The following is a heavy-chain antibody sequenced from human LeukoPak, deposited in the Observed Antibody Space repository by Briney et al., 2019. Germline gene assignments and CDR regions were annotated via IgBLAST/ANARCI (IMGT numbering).Heavy chain of an antibody. CDR2: IYYSGST. CDR1: GGSISSSSYY. D-gene: IGHD7-27*01. CDR3: ARHGARTGDFDY. V-gene: IGHV4-39*01. J-gene: IGHJ4*02. Sequence: SETLSPTCTVSGGSISSSSYYWGWIRQPPGKGLEWIGSIYYSGSTYYNPSLKSRVTISVDTSKNQFSLKLSSVTAADTAVYYCARHGARTGDFDYWGQGTLVTVSS.